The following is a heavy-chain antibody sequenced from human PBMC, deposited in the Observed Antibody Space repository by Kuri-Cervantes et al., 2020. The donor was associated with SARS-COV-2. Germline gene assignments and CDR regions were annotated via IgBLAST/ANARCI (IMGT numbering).Heavy chain of an antibody. Sequence: GGSLRLSCAASGFTFSSYAMHWVRQAPGKGLEYVSAISSNGGSTYYADSVKGRFTISRDNSKNTLYLQMNSLRAEDTAVYYCANSLVCELYSWGQGTLVTVSS. CDR3: ANSLVCELYS. J-gene: IGHJ4*02. V-gene: IGHV3-64*02. CDR1: GFTFSSYA. D-gene: IGHD2-21*01. CDR2: ISSNGGST.